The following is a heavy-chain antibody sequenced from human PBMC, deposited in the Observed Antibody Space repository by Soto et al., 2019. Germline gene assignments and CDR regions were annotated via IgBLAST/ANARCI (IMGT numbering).Heavy chain of an antibody. V-gene: IGHV1-3*01. CDR2: INAGNGNT. J-gene: IGHJ4*01. Sequence: ASVKVSCKASGYTFTSYAMHWVRQAPGQRLEWMGWINAGNGNTKYSQKFQGRVTITRDTSASTAYMELSSLRSEDTAVYYCARSIVVVTVLDYWGQRTLVTVSS. CDR3: ARSIVVVTVLDY. D-gene: IGHD2-21*02. CDR1: GYTFTSYA.